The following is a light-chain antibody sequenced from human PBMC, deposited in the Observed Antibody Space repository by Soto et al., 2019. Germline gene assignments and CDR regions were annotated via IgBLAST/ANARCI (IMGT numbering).Light chain of an antibody. J-gene: IGKJ3*01. V-gene: IGKV3-15*01. CDR3: HQYNNWPSS. CDR1: QSVSAN. CDR2: GAS. Sequence: EIVMTQSPATLSGSPGERATLSCRTSQSVSANLAWYQQKPGQAPRLLIYGASITATGIPARFSGSGSGTEFSLTISSLQSEDFAVYYCHQYNNWPSSFGPGTKVQIK.